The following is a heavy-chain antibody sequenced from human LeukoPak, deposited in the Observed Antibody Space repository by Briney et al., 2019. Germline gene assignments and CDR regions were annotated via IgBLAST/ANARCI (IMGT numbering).Heavy chain of an antibody. CDR3: ARDESAFGATYHYYGMDV. V-gene: IGHV4-4*07. J-gene: IGHJ6*02. CDR1: GGSISSYY. CDR2: IYTSGST. D-gene: IGHD3-3*01. Sequence: PSETLSLTCTVSGGSISSYYWSWIRQPAGKGLEWIGRIYTSGSTNYNPSLKSRVTMSVDTSKNQFSLKLSSVTAADTAVYYCARDESAFGATYHYYGMDVWGQGTTVTVSS.